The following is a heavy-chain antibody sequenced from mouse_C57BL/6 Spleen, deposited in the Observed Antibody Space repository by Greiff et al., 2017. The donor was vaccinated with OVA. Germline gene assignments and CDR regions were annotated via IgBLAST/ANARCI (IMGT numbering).Heavy chain of an antibody. CDR1: GFTFTDYG. V-gene: IGHV5-17*01. Sequence: EVMLVESGGGLVKPGASLKLSCAASGFTFTDYGMHWVRQAPEKGLEWVAYISSGSSTIYYADTVKGRFTISTDNAENTLFLQMASLRSEDTAMYYCEREGPYYCGSKDWYIDVWGKGTSVTVSS. CDR2: ISSGSSTI. CDR3: EREGPYYCGSKDWYIDV. D-gene: IGHD1-1*01. J-gene: IGHJ1*03.